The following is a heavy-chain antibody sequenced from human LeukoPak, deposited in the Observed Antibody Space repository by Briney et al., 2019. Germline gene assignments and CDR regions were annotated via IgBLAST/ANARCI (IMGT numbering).Heavy chain of an antibody. Sequence: ASVKVSCKASGYTFTSYGISWVRQAPGQGLEWMGWISAYNGNTNYAQKLQGRVTMTTDTSTSTAYMELRSLRSDDTAVYYCARDKELHCSSTSCYYYYYGMTSGAKGPRSPSPQ. J-gene: IGHJ6*04. CDR1: GYTFTSYG. V-gene: IGHV1-18*04. CDR3: ARDKELHCSSTSCYYYYYGMTS. D-gene: IGHD2-2*01. CDR2: ISAYNGNT.